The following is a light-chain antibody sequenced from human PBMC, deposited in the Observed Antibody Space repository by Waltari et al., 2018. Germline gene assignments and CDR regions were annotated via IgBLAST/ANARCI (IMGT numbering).Light chain of an antibody. CDR2: AGS. CDR1: RSDVGSYNL. J-gene: IGLJ2*01. Sequence: QSALTQPASVSGSPGQSITISCTGPRSDVGSYNLVHWYQQPPGKAPKLMIYAGSKRPSGVSNRFAGSKSGNTASLTISGLQAEDEADYYCCSYAGSSTFVFGGGTKLTVL. V-gene: IGLV2-23*03. CDR3: CSYAGSSTFV.